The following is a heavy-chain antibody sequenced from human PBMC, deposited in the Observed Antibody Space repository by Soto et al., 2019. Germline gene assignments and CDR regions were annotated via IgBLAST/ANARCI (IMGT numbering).Heavy chain of an antibody. CDR2: ISYSGST. CDR1: GGSISSGNYY. V-gene: IGHV4-30-4*01. J-gene: IGHJ4*02. CDR3: ATMGTPATGLYYFDY. D-gene: IGHD1-7*01. Sequence: QVQLQESGPGLVKPSQTLSLTCTVSGGSISSGNYYWSWIRQPPGKGLEWIGFISYSGSTYYTASLNSRFTISVDTTKNQFSLNRSFVTAADTAVYYCATMGTPATGLYYFDYWGQGTLVTVSS.